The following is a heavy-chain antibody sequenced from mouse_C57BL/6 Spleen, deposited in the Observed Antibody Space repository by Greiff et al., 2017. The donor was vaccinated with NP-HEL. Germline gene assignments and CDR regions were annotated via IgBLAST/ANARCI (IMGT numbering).Heavy chain of an antibody. D-gene: IGHD1-1*01. CDR2: INPSNGGT. V-gene: IGHV1-53*01. Sequence: QVQLQQPGTELVKPGASVKLSCKASGYTFPSYWMHWVKQRPGQGLEWIGNINPSNGGTNYNEKFKSKATLTVDKSSSTAEMQLSSLTSEDSAVYYCARFAITTVEYFDVWGTGTTVTVAS. J-gene: IGHJ1*03. CDR3: ARFAITTVEYFDV. CDR1: GYTFPSYW.